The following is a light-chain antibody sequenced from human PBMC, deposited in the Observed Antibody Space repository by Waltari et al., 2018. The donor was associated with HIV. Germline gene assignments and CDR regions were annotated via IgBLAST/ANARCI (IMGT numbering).Light chain of an antibody. Sequence: QSVLTQPPSVSGAPGQRVTISCTGSSSNIGANYDVHWYQQFPGTAPKLLLSGNTDRPSGVPDRFSGSRSGTSASLAITGLQADDEADYYCQSYDSSLSGSVVFGGGTKLTVL. CDR3: QSYDSSLSGSVV. V-gene: IGLV1-40*01. CDR2: GNT. J-gene: IGLJ2*01. CDR1: SSNIGANYD.